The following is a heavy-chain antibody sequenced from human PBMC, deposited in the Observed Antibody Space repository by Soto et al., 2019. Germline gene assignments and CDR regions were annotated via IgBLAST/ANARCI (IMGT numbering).Heavy chain of an antibody. CDR3: AKDQVTTGYYYYMDV. J-gene: IGHJ6*03. CDR2: ISYDGSNK. V-gene: IGHV3-30*18. Sequence: GGSLRLSCAASGFTFSSYGMHWVRQAPGKGLEWVAVISYDGSNKYYADSVKGRFTISRDNSKNTLYLQMNSLRAEDTAVYYCAKDQVTTGYYYYMDVWGKGTTVTVSS. CDR1: GFTFSSYG. D-gene: IGHD4-17*01.